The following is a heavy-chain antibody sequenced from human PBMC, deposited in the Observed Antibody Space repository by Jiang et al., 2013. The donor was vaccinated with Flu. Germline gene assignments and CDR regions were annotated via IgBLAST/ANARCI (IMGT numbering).Heavy chain of an antibody. Sequence: VESGAEVKKPGASVKVSCKASGYTFTGYYMHWVRQAPGQGLEWMGWINPNSGGTNYAQKFQGRVTMTRDTSISTAYMELSRLRSDDTAVYYCARDKDSVVAASYDYWGQGTLVTVSS. CDR1: GYTFTGYY. J-gene: IGHJ4*02. CDR3: ARDKDSVVAASYDY. V-gene: IGHV1-2*02. D-gene: IGHD2-15*01. CDR2: INPNSGGT.